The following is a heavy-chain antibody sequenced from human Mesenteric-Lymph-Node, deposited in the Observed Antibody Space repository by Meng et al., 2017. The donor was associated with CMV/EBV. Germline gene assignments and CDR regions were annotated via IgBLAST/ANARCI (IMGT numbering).Heavy chain of an antibody. Sequence: GGSLRLSCAASGFTFSSYEMHWVRQAPGKGLEWVSYISAGGDLIYYADSVRGRFSISRDNAKNSLYLQMNSLRAEDTAVYYCARETDCSSTSCYLSQGYYYGMDVWGQGTTVTVSS. CDR1: GFTFSSYE. CDR3: ARETDCSSTSCYLSQGYYYGMDV. D-gene: IGHD2-2*01. CDR2: ISAGGDLI. J-gene: IGHJ6*02. V-gene: IGHV3-48*03.